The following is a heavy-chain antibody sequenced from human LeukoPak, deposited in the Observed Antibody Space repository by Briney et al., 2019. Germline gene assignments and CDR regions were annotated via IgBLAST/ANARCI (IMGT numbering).Heavy chain of an antibody. CDR2: ISGSGGNT. D-gene: IGHD1-26*01. CDR3: ASVVGATNYYYYYMDV. CDR1: GFTFNNYA. Sequence: GGSLRLSCAASGFTFNNYAMNWVRQAPGKGLEWVSSISGSGGNTYYADSVKGRFTISRDNAKNSLYLQMNSLRAEDTAVYYCASVVGATNYYYYYMDVWGKGTTVTVSS. V-gene: IGHV3-23*01. J-gene: IGHJ6*03.